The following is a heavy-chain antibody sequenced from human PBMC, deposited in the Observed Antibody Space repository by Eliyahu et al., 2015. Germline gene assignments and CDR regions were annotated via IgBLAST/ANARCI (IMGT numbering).Heavy chain of an antibody. D-gene: IGHD3-9*01. V-gene: IGHV1-8*01. Sequence: QVQLVQSGAEVRKPGASVKVSCKASGYTFTHHDISWVRQAPGQGLEWLGWINPNSGDAGSTQEFQDRVTLTRNTSITTAYMELSSLKSEDTATYYCARGRGDLLTWDDAXDIWGQGTLVIVXS. CDR2: INPNSGDA. CDR3: ARGRGDLLTWDDAXDI. CDR1: GYTFTHHD. J-gene: IGHJ3*02.